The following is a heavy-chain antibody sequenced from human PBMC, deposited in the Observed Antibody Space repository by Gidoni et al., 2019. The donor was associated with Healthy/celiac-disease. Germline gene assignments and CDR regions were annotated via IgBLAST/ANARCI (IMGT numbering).Heavy chain of an antibody. Sequence: EVQLVESGGGLVQPGGSLRLSCAASGFTFRSYWMSWVRQAPGKGLEWVANIKQDGSEKYYVDSVKGRFTISRDNAKNSLYLQMNSLRAEDTAVYYCARVWGDGMDVWGQGTTVTVSS. CDR1: GFTFRSYW. D-gene: IGHD3-16*01. CDR2: IKQDGSEK. J-gene: IGHJ6*02. CDR3: ARVWGDGMDV. V-gene: IGHV3-7*03.